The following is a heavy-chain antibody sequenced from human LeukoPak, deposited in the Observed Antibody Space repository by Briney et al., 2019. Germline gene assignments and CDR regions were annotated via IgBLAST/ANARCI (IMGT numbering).Heavy chain of an antibody. J-gene: IGHJ5*01. CDR3: ARGGPPYSSLNWFDS. D-gene: IGHD3-22*01. CDR1: GGSISSYY. V-gene: IGHV4-59*01. CDR2: IYYRST. Sequence: PSETLSLTCTVSGGSISSYYWSWIRQPPGKGLEWIGYIYYRSTNYNPSLKSRVTISLDTSKNQFSLKLTSVTAADTAVYYCARGGPPYSSLNWFDSWGQGTLVTVSS.